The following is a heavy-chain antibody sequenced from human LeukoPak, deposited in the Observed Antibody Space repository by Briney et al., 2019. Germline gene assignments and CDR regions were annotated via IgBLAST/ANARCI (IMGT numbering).Heavy chain of an antibody. Sequence: GESLKISCKGSGYSFTSYWISWVRQMPGKGLEWMGRIDPSDSYTNYSPSFQGHVTISADKSISTTYLQWNSIEVSDTAMYYCASLNSGSYYGLGFFDLWGRGTLVTVSS. J-gene: IGHJ2*01. CDR3: ASLNSGSYYGLGFFDL. CDR1: GYSFTSYW. CDR2: IDPSDSYT. V-gene: IGHV5-10-1*01. D-gene: IGHD1-26*01.